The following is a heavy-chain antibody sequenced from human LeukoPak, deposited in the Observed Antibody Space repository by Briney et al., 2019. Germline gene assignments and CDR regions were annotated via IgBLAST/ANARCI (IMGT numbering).Heavy chain of an antibody. V-gene: IGHV4-4*07. J-gene: IGHJ5*02. CDR2: INTSGST. D-gene: IGHD3-9*01. Sequence: PSETLSLTCTVSGGSISSYYWSWIRQPAGKGLEWIGRINTSGSTNYNPSLKSRVTMSVDTSKNQFSLKLSSVTAADTAVYYCARGPYYDILTGSQNWFDPWGQGTLVTVSS. CDR3: ARGPYYDILTGSQNWFDP. CDR1: GGSISSYY.